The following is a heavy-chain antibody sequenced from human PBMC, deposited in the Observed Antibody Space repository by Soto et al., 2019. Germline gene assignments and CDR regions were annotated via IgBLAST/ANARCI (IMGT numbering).Heavy chain of an antibody. Sequence: GASVKVSCKASGYSFTSYGISWVRQAPGQGLEWMGWISTYNGNTNYAQKLQGRVTITTDTSTNTAYMELRSLRSDDTAMYYCARSCPGRTCYFIYWGQGTLVT. D-gene: IGHD2-8*02. J-gene: IGHJ4*02. CDR3: ARSCPGRTCYFIY. V-gene: IGHV1-18*01. CDR1: GYSFTSYG. CDR2: ISTYNGNT.